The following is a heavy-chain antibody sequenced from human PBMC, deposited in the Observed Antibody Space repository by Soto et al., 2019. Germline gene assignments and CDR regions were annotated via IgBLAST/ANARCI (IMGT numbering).Heavy chain of an antibody. CDR1: GFDFSSYA. Sequence: EVQLLESGGGLVQPGGSLRLSCAASGFDFSSYAMSWVRQAPGKGLEWVSAISGGGGGTYYAHSVKGRFTISRDNSKNTLYLQMNSLRAEDTAVYYCAKESTTAVAGTGYGGHFDHCGQGTLVTVSS. D-gene: IGHD6-19*01. V-gene: IGHV3-23*01. CDR2: ISGGGGGT. CDR3: AKESTTAVAGTGYGGHFDH. J-gene: IGHJ4*02.